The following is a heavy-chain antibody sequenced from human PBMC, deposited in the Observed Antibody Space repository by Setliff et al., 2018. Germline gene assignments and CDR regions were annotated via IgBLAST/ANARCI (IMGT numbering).Heavy chain of an antibody. CDR3: ARGRSTYFIDV. V-gene: IGHV1-18*01. Sequence: ASVKVSCKTSGYSFTNYGITWVRQAPGQGLEWMGWISAYDGNTRYAHQIRGRVTMTTDTSTTTAYMELRSLRSEDTAVYYCARGRSTYFIDVWGKGTTVTVSS. J-gene: IGHJ6*03. CDR1: GYSFTNYG. CDR2: ISAYDGNT.